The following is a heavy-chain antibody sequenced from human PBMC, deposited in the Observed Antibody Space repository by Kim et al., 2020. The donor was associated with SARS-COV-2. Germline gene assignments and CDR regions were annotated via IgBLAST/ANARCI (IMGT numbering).Heavy chain of an antibody. V-gene: IGHV4-34*01. J-gene: IGHJ5*02. Sequence: SETLSLTCAVYGGSFSGYYWSWIRQPPGKGLEWIGEIYHSGSTNYNPSLKSRVTISVDTSKNQFSLKLSSVTAADTAVYYCARGPGYSSSWYGARNWFDPWGQGTLVTVSS. D-gene: IGHD6-13*01. CDR2: IYHSGST. CDR1: GGSFSGYY. CDR3: ARGPGYSSSWYGARNWFDP.